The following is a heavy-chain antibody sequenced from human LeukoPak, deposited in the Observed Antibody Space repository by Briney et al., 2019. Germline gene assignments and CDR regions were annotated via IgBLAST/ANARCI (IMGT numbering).Heavy chain of an antibody. D-gene: IGHD2-2*01. V-gene: IGHV3-53*01. Sequence: GGSLRLSCAASGFTVSSNYTSWVRLAPGKGLEWVSVIYSGGSTYYADSVKDRFTISRDNSKNTLYLQMNSLKAEDTAVYYCASAYCSSTSCPFDYWGQGTLVTVSS. CDR2: IYSGGST. J-gene: IGHJ4*02. CDR3: ASAYCSSTSCPFDY. CDR1: GFTVSSNY.